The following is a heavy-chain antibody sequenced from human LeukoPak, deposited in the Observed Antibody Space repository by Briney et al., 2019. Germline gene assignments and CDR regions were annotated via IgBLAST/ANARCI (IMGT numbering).Heavy chain of an antibody. CDR3: ARDGAKGWLWFDY. Sequence: PSETLSLTCTVSGGSISSYYWSWIRQPPGKGLEYIGYIYFSGSTNYNPSLKSRVTISVDTSKNQFSLKLSSVTATDTAVYYCARDGAKGWLWFDYWGQGTLVTVSS. J-gene: IGHJ4*02. D-gene: IGHD3-9*01. CDR1: GGSISSYY. V-gene: IGHV4-59*01. CDR2: IYFSGST.